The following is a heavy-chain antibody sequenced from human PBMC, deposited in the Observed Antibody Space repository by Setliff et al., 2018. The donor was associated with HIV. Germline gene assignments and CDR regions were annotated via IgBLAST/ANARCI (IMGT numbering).Heavy chain of an antibody. CDR1: GASITSHN. V-gene: IGHV4-4*07. J-gene: IGHJ6*03. CDR3: TRDLWGDDYYYNNMDV. D-gene: IGHD2-21*02. CDR2: IYTRGNT. Sequence: SETLSLTCSVPGASITSHNWSWIRQAAWKGLEWIGRIYTRGNTNYNPSLRSRVTMSVDTSKNQFSLKVTSVTAADTAVYYCTRDLWGDDYYYNNMDVWGKGTTVTVSS.